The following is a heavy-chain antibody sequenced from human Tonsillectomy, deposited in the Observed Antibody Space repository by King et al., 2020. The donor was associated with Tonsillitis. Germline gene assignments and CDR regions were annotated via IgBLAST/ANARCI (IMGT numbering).Heavy chain of an antibody. CDR2: IIPIFGTE. V-gene: IGHV1-69*01. J-gene: IGHJ4*02. Sequence: QLVQSGAEVKKPGSSVKVSCKASGGIFINYALSWVRQAPGQGLEWMGGIIPIFGTENYAQKFQGRVTITADEFTTTAYMELTSLRSEDTAVYYCARGSSSGWVDFDYWGQGTLVTVSS. CDR3: ARGSSSGWVDFDY. D-gene: IGHD6-19*01. CDR1: GGIFINYA.